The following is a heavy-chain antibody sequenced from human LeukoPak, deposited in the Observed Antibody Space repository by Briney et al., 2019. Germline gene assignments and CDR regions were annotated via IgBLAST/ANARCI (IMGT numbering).Heavy chain of an antibody. Sequence: GRSLRLSCAASGFTFSSYGMHWVRQAPGKGLEWVAVIWYDGSNKYYADSVKGRFTISRDNSKNTLYLQMNSLRAEDTAVYYCARDRGGDCSNPCYYYGMDVWGQGTTVTVSS. J-gene: IGHJ6*02. CDR3: ARDRGGDCSNPCYYYGMDV. CDR2: IWYDGSNK. CDR1: GFTFSSYG. D-gene: IGHD2-21*02. V-gene: IGHV3-33*01.